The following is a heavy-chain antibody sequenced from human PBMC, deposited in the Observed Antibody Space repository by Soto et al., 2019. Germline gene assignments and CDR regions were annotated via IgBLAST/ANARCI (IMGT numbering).Heavy chain of an antibody. Sequence: GGSLRLSCAASGFTFSSYSMNWVRQAPGKGLEWVSSISSSSSYIYYADSVKGRFTISRDNAKNSLYLQMNSLRAEDTAVYYCARDHIVVGYYMDVWGKGTTVTVSS. V-gene: IGHV3-21*01. D-gene: IGHD2-2*01. CDR1: GFTFSSYS. CDR2: ISSSSSYI. J-gene: IGHJ6*03. CDR3: ARDHIVVGYYMDV.